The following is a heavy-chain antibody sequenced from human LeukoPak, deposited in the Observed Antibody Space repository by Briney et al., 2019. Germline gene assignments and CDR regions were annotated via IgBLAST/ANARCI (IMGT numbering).Heavy chain of an antibody. CDR1: GGSISSYY. V-gene: IGHV4-59*01. J-gene: IGHJ3*02. CDR2: IYYSGST. CDR3: ARPGGPLWAFDI. Sequence: SETLSLTCTVSGGSISSYYWSWIRQPPGKGLEWIGYIYYSGSTNYNPSLKSRVTISVDTSKNQFSLKLSSVTAADTAVYYCARPGGPLWAFDIWGQGTMVTVSS. D-gene: IGHD4-23*01.